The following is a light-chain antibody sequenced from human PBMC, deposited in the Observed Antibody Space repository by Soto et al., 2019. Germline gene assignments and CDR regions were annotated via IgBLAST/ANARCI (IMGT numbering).Light chain of an antibody. CDR2: VVN. CDR1: SSDVGGYNF. J-gene: IGLJ1*01. V-gene: IGLV2-14*03. Sequence: QSALTQPASVSGSPGQWITISCTGTSSDVGGYNFVSWYQQHPGKVPKLMIFVVNRRPSGVSDRFSGSKSGNTASLTISGLQAEDEGDYYCCSSTSSGTNVFGSGTKLTVL. CDR3: CSSTSSGTNV.